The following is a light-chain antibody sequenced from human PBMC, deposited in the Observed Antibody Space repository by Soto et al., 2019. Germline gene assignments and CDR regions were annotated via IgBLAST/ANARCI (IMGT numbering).Light chain of an antibody. J-gene: IGLJ1*01. V-gene: IGLV2-8*01. CDR2: EVS. CDR1: SSDVGGYNY. Sequence: QSVLTQPPSASGSPGQSVTISCTGTSSDVGGYNYVSWYQQHPGKAPKLMIYEVSKRPSGVPARFSGSKSGNTASLTVSGLQAEDEADYYCCSYAGRNHFYVFGTGTKLTVL. CDR3: CSYAGRNHFYV.